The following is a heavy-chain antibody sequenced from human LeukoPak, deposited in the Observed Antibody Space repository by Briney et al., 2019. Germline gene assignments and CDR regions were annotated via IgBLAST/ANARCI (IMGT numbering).Heavy chain of an antibody. CDR1: GFTFSSYG. D-gene: IGHD5-18*01. J-gene: IGHJ6*03. CDR3: ARGGGYSTEDYYMDV. Sequence: GGSLRLSCAASGFTFSSYGMHWVRQAPGKGLEWVSVISYDGFNEYYADSVKGRFTISRDNSRNTLYLQMSSLRPEDTAVYYCARGGGYSTEDYYMDVWGKGTTVTVSS. CDR2: ISYDGFNE. V-gene: IGHV3-30*19.